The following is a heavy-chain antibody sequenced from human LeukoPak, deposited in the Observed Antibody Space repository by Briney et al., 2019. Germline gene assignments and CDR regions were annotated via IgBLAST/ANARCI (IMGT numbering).Heavy chain of an antibody. CDR3: IRTLIVATSPYMDV. Sequence: PGGSLRLSCAASGFTFDDYAMHWVRQAPGKGLAWVSRVNSDGTGTTYADSVEGRFTISRDNAKNTVYLQMHSLRAEDTAIYYCIRTLIVATSPYMDVWGKGTTVTVSS. CDR2: VNSDGTGT. V-gene: IGHV3-74*01. D-gene: IGHD5-12*01. CDR1: GFTFDDYA. J-gene: IGHJ6*03.